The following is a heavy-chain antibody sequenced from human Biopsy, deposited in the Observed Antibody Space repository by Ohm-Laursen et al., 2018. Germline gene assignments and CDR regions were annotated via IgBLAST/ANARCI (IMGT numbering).Heavy chain of an antibody. J-gene: IGHJ6*02. CDR2: LITVSETE. Sequence: GSSVKVSCKVSGGAFTNYASNWVRQAPGHGFEWMGGLITVSETEGYAERIQGSVTITGDVNATTAYMDLRGLRYEDNAVYYCVAYPSSGFFENNDDFAMDVWGQGTTVIVSS. CDR1: GGAFTNYA. D-gene: IGHD6-19*01. V-gene: IGHV1-69*01. CDR3: VAYPSSGFFENNDDFAMDV.